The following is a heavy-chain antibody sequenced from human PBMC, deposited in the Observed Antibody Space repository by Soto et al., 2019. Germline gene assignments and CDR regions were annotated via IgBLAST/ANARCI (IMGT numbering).Heavy chain of an antibody. Sequence: QVQLVQSGAEVKKPGASVKVSCKASGYTFTSYYMHWVRQAPGQGLEWMGLITPSGGSTSYAQKFQGGVTMTRDTSTTTVYMELSSLRSEDTALYYCSRGGQLEIDYWGQGTLVTVSS. CDR3: SRGGQLEIDY. V-gene: IGHV1-46*01. D-gene: IGHD6-6*01. J-gene: IGHJ4*02. CDR1: GYTFTSYY. CDR2: ITPSGGST.